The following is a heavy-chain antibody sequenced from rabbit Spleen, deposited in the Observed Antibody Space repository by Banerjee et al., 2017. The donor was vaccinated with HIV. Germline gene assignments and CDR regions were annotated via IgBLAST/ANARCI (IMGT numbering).Heavy chain of an antibody. CDR3: ARDLVGVIGWNFNL. Sequence: QEQLEESGGGLVKPEGSLTLTCKASGFSFSDRDVMCWVRQAPGKGLEWIGCINTATGKDVYATWAKGRFTISKTSSTTVTLQMTSLTAADTATYFCARDLVGVIGWNFNLWGPGTLVTVS. J-gene: IGHJ4*01. CDR1: GFSFSDRDV. V-gene: IGHV1S45*01. CDR2: INTATGKD. D-gene: IGHD1-1*01.